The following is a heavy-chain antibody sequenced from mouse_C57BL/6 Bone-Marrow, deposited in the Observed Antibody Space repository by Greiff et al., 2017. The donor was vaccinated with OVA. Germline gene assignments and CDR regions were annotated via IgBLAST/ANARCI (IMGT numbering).Heavy chain of an antibody. Sequence: QVQLQQPGAELVMPGASVKLSCKASGYTFTSYWMHWVKQRPGQGLEWIGEIDPSDSYTNYNQKFKGKSTLTVDKSSSTAYMQLSSLTSEDSAVYYCARRRLLEDYFDYWGQGTTLTVSS. CDR1: GYTFTSYW. V-gene: IGHV1-69*01. CDR3: ARRRLLEDYFDY. D-gene: IGHD2-3*01. CDR2: IDPSDSYT. J-gene: IGHJ2*01.